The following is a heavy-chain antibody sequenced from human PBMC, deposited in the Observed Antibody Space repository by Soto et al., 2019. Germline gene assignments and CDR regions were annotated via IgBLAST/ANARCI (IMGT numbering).Heavy chain of an antibody. CDR1: GGHISSYY. J-gene: IGHJ4*02. CDR2: VYHTGTT. Sequence: QVQLRESGPGLVKPSETLSLTCTVSGGHISSYYWSWIRQTPGKGLEWVGYVYHTGTTNYNPSLKSRLTISLDTSRNQFSLSLSSVTAADTAVYYCATGRVYYGSEYWGQGNLVTVSP. CDR3: ATGRVYYGSEY. D-gene: IGHD3-10*01. V-gene: IGHV4-59*01.